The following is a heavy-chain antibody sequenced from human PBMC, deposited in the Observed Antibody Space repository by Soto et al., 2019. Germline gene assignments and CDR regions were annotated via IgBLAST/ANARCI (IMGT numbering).Heavy chain of an antibody. J-gene: IGHJ5*02. CDR1: GGTFTSYT. D-gene: IGHD2-21*02. CDR3: ARGVTDATGGYH. Sequence: QVQLVQSGAEVKKPGSSVKVSCKASGGTFTSYTINWVRQAPGQGLEWMGRIIPILDTANYAQQFQGRVTGTADKSTGTAFMELTSLRSEDTAVYYCARGVTDATGGYHWGQGTLVTVSS. V-gene: IGHV1-69*08. CDR2: IIPILDTA.